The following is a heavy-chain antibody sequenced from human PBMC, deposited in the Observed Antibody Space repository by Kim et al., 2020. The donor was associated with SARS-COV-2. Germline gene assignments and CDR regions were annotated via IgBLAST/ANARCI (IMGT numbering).Heavy chain of an antibody. V-gene: IGHV4-30-2*01. J-gene: IGHJ5*02. CDR1: GGSISSGGYS. CDR3: ARGVVVPANTNWFDP. CDR2: IYHSGST. D-gene: IGHD2-2*01. Sequence: SETLSLTCAVSGGSISSGGYSWSWIRQPPGKGLEWIGYIYHSGSTYYNPSLKSRVTISVDRSKNQFSLKLSSVTAADTAVYYCARGVVVPANTNWFDPWGQGTLVTVSS.